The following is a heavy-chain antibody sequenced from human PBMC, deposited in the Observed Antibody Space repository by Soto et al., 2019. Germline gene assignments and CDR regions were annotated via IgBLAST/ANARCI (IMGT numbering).Heavy chain of an antibody. J-gene: IGHJ6*03. D-gene: IGHD2-21*02. Sequence: EVQVVESGGGLVQPGGSLRLSCAASGFTVSSNYMNWVRQAPGKGLEWVSIIYSDATTYYAESVKGRFTISRDMSKNTLYLQMNSLRAEDTALYYCLVTGHLYYMDVWGKGTTVTVSS. CDR1: GFTVSSNY. V-gene: IGHV3-66*01. CDR3: LVTGHLYYMDV. CDR2: IYSDATT.